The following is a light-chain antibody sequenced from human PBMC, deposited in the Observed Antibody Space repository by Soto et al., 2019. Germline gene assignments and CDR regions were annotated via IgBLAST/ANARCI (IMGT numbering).Light chain of an antibody. J-gene: IGLJ1*01. Sequence: QSVLTQPPSASGTPGQRVTISCSGSSSNIGSNYVYWYQKLPGTAPKLLIYRNNQRPSGVPDRFSGSKSGTSASLAISGLRSEDEADYYCAAWDDSLSGSYVFATGTKVTVL. CDR1: SSNIGSNY. CDR3: AAWDDSLSGSYV. CDR2: RNN. V-gene: IGLV1-47*01.